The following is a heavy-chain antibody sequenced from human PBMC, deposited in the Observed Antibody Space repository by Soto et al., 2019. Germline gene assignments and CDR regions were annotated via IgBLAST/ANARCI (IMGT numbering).Heavy chain of an antibody. D-gene: IGHD5-12*01. Sequence: EVQLVQSGAEMRKPGESLKISCEGTGYSFTNYWIGWVRQMSGKGLEWMGIIYPGDSDTRYSPSFQGQVTISAHKSINTAYLQWSSLKASDTAMYYCARPRRDGFNDAFDIWGQGTMVTVSS. CDR2: IYPGDSDT. J-gene: IGHJ3*02. V-gene: IGHV5-51*01. CDR3: ARPRRDGFNDAFDI. CDR1: GYSFTNYW.